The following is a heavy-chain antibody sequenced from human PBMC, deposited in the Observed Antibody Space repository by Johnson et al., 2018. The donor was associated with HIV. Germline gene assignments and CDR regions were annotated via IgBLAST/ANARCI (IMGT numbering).Heavy chain of an antibody. CDR3: ARKKATVFSTTSTNYAFDI. Sequence: EVQLVESGGGLIQPGGSLRLSCAASGFTVSSNYMSWVRQAPGKGLECVSVIYSGGSTYYADSVKGRFTISRDNSKNTLYLQMNSLRAEDTAVYYCARKKATVFSTTSTNYAFDIWGQGTMVTVSS. CDR1: GFTVSSNY. J-gene: IGHJ3*02. D-gene: IGHD1-1*01. CDR2: IYSGGST. V-gene: IGHV3-53*01.